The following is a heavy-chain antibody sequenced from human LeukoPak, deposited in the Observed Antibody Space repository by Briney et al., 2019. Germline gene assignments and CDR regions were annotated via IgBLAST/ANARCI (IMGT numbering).Heavy chain of an antibody. CDR2: IYYNLST. Sequence: SETLSLTCTVSGDSIDTRHYYWTWIRQPPGKGLEWIGSIYYNLSTSYNPSLLSRGTISLDSSKNHFSLRLTSVIAADTAMYYCAEGGDAYKVGNHWGPGTLVTVSS. CDR1: GDSIDTRHYY. CDR3: AEGGDAYKVGNH. D-gene: IGHD5-24*01. J-gene: IGHJ1*01. V-gene: IGHV4-39*07.